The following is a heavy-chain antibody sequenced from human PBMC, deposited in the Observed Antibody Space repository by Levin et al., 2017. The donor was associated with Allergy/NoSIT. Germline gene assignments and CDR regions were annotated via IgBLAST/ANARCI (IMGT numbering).Heavy chain of an antibody. J-gene: IGHJ4*02. V-gene: IGHV3-30*04. CDR1: GFTFSSYA. Sequence: GGSLRLSCAASGFTFSSYAMHWVRQAPGKGLEWVAVISYDGSNKYYADSVKGRFTISRDNSKNTLYLQMNSLRAEDTAVYYCARILMGSYYDYWGQGTLVTVSS. CDR3: ARILMGSYYDY. D-gene: IGHD2-15*01. CDR2: ISYDGSNK.